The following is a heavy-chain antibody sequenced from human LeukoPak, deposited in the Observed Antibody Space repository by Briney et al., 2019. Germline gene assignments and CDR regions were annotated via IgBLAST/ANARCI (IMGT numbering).Heavy chain of an antibody. J-gene: IGHJ3*01. D-gene: IGHD2-21*01. CDR3: VRDLSPAYGGHYYDAFDF. Sequence: PGGSLRLSCAASGFTFTTYWMAWVRQAPGNGLEWVANIRRDGSVIHYVDSVKDRFTISRDNAKNSVYLQMNSLRAEDTALYYCVRDLSPAYGGHYYDAFDFWGQGTMVTVSS. V-gene: IGHV3-7*01. CDR1: GFTFTTYW. CDR2: IRRDGSVI.